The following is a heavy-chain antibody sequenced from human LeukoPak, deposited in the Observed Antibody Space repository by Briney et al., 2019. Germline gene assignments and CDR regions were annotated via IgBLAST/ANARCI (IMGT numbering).Heavy chain of an antibody. V-gene: IGHV3-9*03. D-gene: IGHD6-19*01. CDR3: AKVAQQWLVPGAFDI. J-gene: IGHJ3*02. Sequence: TGGSLRLSCAASGFTFSSYGMSWVRQAPGKGLEWVSGISWNSGSIGYADSVKGRFTISRDNAKNSLYLQMNSLRAEDMALYYCAKVAQQWLVPGAFDIWGQGTMVTVSS. CDR2: ISWNSGSI. CDR1: GFTFSSYG.